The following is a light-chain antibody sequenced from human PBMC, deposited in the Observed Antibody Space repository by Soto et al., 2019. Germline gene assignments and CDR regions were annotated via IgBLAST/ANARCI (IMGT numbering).Light chain of an antibody. J-gene: IGKJ1*01. CDR1: QSVSGY. CDR3: QQHLGRHT. Sequence: IVSTQSPFTVSLYPGERDTLPFRASQSVSGYLVWYQQKPGQAPRLLIYDASTRAAGIPARFIGSGSGTDFTLTISSLEPEDSAVYYCQQHLGRHTFGQGTNVDIK. CDR2: DAS. V-gene: IGKV3-11*01.